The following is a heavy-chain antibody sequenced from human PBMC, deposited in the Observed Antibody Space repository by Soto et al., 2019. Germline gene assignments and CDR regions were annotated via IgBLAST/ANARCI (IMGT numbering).Heavy chain of an antibody. Sequence: SETLSLTCAVYGGSFSGYYWSWIRQPPGKGLEWIGEINHSGSTNYNPSLKSRVTISVDTSKNQFSLKLSSVTAADTAVYYCARDDIVVVPAAVNYYYYGMDVWGQGTTVTVSS. V-gene: IGHV4-34*01. CDR1: GGSFSGYY. CDR2: INHSGST. D-gene: IGHD2-2*01. J-gene: IGHJ6*02. CDR3: ARDDIVVVPAAVNYYYYGMDV.